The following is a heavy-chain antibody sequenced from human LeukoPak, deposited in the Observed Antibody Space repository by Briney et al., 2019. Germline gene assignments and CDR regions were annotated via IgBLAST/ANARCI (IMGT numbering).Heavy chain of an antibody. CDR3: ARAQYYYDNSGSAFDY. CDR1: GYTFTGYY. CDR2: INPNSGGT. V-gene: IGHV1-2*02. D-gene: IGHD3-22*01. J-gene: IGHJ4*02. Sequence: ASVKVSCKASGYTFTGYYMHWVRQAPGQGLEWMGWINPNSGGTNYAQKFQGRVTMTRDTSISTAYMELSRLRSDDTAVYYCARAQYYYDNSGSAFDYWGQGTLVTVSS.